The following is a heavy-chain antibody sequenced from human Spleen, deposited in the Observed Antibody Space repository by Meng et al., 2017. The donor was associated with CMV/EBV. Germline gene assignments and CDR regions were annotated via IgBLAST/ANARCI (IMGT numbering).Heavy chain of an antibody. V-gene: IGHV6-1*01. Sequence: VSSNIAAWNWIRQSPSRGLEWLGRTYYRSKWYHDYAVSVKSRLTINPDTSKNQFSLQLNSVTPEDTAVYYCARDPAYYDSRGLTFDYWGQGTLVTVSS. D-gene: IGHD3-22*01. CDR3: ARDPAYYDSRGLTFDY. CDR2: TYYRSKWYH. CDR1: VSSNIAA. J-gene: IGHJ4*02.